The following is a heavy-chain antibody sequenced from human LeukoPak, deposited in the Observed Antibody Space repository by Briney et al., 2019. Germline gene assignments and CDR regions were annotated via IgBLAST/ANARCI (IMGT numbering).Heavy chain of an antibody. CDR2: ISSSGSTI. V-gene: IGHV3-11*01. CDR1: GFTFSDYY. D-gene: IGHD1-26*01. CDR3: ARVKNRSGSYSDY. J-gene: IGHJ4*02. Sequence: GGSLRLSCAASGFTFSDYYMSWTRQAPGKGLEWVSYISSSGSTIYYADSVKGRFTISRDNAKNSLYLQMNSLRAEDTAVYYCARVKNRSGSYSDYWGQGTLVTVSS.